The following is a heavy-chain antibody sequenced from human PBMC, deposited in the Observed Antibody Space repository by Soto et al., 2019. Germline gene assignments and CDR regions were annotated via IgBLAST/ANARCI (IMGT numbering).Heavy chain of an antibody. D-gene: IGHD3-3*01. Sequence: EVQLVESGGGLVQPGESLRLSCAASGFTFDHYWMTWVRQAPGKGLEWVANIKEDGSEKNYVDSVKGRFTISRDNAKNSLYLQMNSLRAEDTATYYCARFGSENDYWGQGTLVTVSS. CDR2: IKEDGSEK. CDR3: ARFGSENDY. J-gene: IGHJ4*02. V-gene: IGHV3-7*03. CDR1: GFTFDHYW.